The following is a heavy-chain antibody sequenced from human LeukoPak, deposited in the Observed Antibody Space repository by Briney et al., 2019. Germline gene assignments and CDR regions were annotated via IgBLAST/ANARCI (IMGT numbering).Heavy chain of an antibody. CDR1: GFTFSSYA. D-gene: IGHD6-13*01. CDR2: ISYDGSNK. J-gene: IGHJ4*02. V-gene: IGHV3-30-3*01. CDR3: AREEYSSRWYSPVGY. Sequence: GGSLRLSCAASGFTFSSYAMHWVRQAPGKGLEWVAVISYDGSNKYYADSVKGRFTISRDNSKNTLYLQMNSLRAEDTAVYYCAREEYSSRWYSPVGYWGQGTLVTVSS.